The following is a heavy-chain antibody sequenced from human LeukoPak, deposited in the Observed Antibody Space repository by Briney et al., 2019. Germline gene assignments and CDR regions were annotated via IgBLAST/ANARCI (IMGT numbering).Heavy chain of an antibody. D-gene: IGHD2-2*01. CDR1: GFTFSSFW. Sequence: GGSLRLSCTGSGFTFSSFWMTWVRQAPEKGPEWVASISHDGSHSYYVDSVKGRFTISRDNAKNSLYLQMNSLRPEDTAMYYCATYFRAALCSGPSSPRTRFDYWGQGTLATVSS. CDR3: ATYFRAALCSGPSSPRTRFDY. CDR2: ISHDGSHS. J-gene: IGHJ4*02. V-gene: IGHV3-7*03.